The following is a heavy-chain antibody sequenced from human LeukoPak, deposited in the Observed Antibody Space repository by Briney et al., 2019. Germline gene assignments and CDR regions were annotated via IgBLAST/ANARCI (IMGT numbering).Heavy chain of an antibody. J-gene: IGHJ4*02. Sequence: PGRSLRLSCTASGFSFGDYVMSWVRQAPGKGLEWVGFIRSKAYGGTTEYAASAKGRFTISRDDSKSIAYLQMDSLKTEDTAVYYCTRVVYASSDYAYWGQGTLVTVSS. CDR1: GFSFGDYV. CDR2: IRSKAYGGTT. D-gene: IGHD3-22*01. V-gene: IGHV3-49*04. CDR3: TRVVYASSDYAY.